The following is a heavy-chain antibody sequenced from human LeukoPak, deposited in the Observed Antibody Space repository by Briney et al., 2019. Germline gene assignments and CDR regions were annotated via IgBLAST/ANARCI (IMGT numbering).Heavy chain of an antibody. D-gene: IGHD3-3*01. CDR3: ARANTYYDFWSPY. Sequence: ASVKVSCKASGYTFTSYYMHWVRQAAGQGLEWMGIISPSGGSTSYAQKFQGRVTMTRDTSTSTVYMEVSSLRSEDTAVYYCARANTYYDFWSPYWGQGTLVTVSS. CDR2: ISPSGGST. J-gene: IGHJ4*02. CDR1: GYTFTSYY. V-gene: IGHV1-46*01.